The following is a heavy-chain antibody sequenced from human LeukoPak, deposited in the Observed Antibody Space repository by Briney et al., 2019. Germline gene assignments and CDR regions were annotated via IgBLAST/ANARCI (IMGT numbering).Heavy chain of an antibody. V-gene: IGHV4-34*01. J-gene: IGHJ3*02. CDR2: IKHSGST. Sequence: PSETLSLTCAVYGGSFSGYYWSWIRQPPGKGLEWSGEIKHSGSTNYNPSLKSRVTISVDTSKNQFSLKLSSVTAADTAVYYCARREATRSSLRITIFRGASHDAFDIWGQGTMVTVSS. CDR3: ARREATRSSLRITIFRGASHDAFDI. CDR1: GGSFSGYY. D-gene: IGHD3-9*01.